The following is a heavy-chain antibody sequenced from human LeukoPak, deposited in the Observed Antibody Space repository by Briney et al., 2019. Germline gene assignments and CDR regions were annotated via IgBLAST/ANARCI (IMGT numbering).Heavy chain of an antibody. D-gene: IGHD3-22*01. Sequence: ASVKVSCKASGHTFTGYYMHWVRQAPGQGPEWMGWINPNSGDTNYAQKFQGRVTMTRDTSISTAYMELSRLRSDDTAVYYCARGPLNSSGYYFDYWGQGTLVTVSS. CDR2: INPNSGDT. CDR3: ARGPLNSSGYYFDY. J-gene: IGHJ4*02. CDR1: GHTFTGYY. V-gene: IGHV1-2*02.